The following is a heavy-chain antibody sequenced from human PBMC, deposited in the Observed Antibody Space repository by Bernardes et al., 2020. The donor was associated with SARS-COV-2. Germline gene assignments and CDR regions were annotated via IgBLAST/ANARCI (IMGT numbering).Heavy chain of an antibody. CDR1: GYTFTGYY. J-gene: IGHJ5*02. D-gene: IGHD2-2*01. CDR3: ARGPDCSSTSCDWFDP. Sequence: ASMKVSCKASGYTFTGYYMHWVRQAPGQGLEWMGWINPNSGGTNYAQKFQGRVTMTRDTSISTAYMELSRLRSDDTAVYYCARGPDCSSTSCDWFDPWGQGTLVTVAS. CDR2: INPNSGGT. V-gene: IGHV1-2*02.